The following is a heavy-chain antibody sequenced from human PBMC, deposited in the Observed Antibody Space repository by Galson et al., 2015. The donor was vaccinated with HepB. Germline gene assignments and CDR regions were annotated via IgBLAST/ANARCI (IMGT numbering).Heavy chain of an antibody. D-gene: IGHD2-15*01. CDR3: ARVKNGCSGGSCPTDSYYYYGMDV. V-gene: IGHV3-11*01. Sequence: SLRLSCAASGFTFSDYYMSWIRQAPGKGLEWVSYISSSGSTIYYADSVKGRFTISRDNAKNSLYLQMNSLRAEDTAVYYCARVKNGCSGGSCPTDSYYYYGMDVWGQGTTVTVSS. J-gene: IGHJ6*02. CDR2: ISSSGSTI. CDR1: GFTFSDYY.